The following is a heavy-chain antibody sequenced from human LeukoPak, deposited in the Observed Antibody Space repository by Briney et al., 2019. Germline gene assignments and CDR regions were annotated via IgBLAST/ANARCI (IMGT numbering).Heavy chain of an antibody. J-gene: IGHJ4*02. CDR3: ARESLGGSWFDY. CDR2: ISYDGSSK. CDR1: GFTFSSYT. V-gene: IGHV3-30*04. D-gene: IGHD6-13*01. Sequence: GGSLRPSCAASGFTFSSYTMHWVRQAPGKGLEWVAIISYDGSSKYYADSVKGRFTLSRDNSKNMLYLQMNSLRADDTAVYYCARESLGGSWFDYWGQGTLVTVSS.